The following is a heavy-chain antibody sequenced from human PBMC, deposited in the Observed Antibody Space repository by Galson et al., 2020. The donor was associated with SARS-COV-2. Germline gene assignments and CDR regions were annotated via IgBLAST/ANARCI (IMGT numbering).Heavy chain of an antibody. V-gene: IGHV1-2*04. Sequence: ASVKVSCKASGYTFTGYYIHWERQAPGQGLEWMGWINPHTGGTNYAQKFQGWVTMTRDTSISTAYVELRSLKSDDTAVFYCARETEMATFNYFDYWGQGTLVTVSS. CDR2: INPHTGGT. CDR1: GYTFTGYY. D-gene: IGHD5-12*01. CDR3: ARETEMATFNYFDY. J-gene: IGHJ4*02.